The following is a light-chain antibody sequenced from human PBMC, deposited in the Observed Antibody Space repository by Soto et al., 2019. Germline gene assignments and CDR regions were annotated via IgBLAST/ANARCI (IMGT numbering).Light chain of an antibody. Sequence: EIVLTQSPGTLSLSPGERATLSCRASQYINRDYFAWHQQKPGQAPRLLIYGASNRATDIPDRFSGGGSGTDFTLTIGRLEPEDFAVYFCHHYGYSPWTFGQGTKVEIK. CDR2: GAS. CDR1: QYINRDY. CDR3: HHYGYSPWT. J-gene: IGKJ1*01. V-gene: IGKV3-20*01.